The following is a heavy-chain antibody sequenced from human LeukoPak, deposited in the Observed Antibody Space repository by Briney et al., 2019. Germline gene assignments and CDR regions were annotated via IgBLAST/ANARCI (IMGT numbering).Heavy chain of an antibody. D-gene: IGHD1-26*01. CDR1: GYSISSGYY. V-gene: IGHV4-38-2*02. J-gene: IGHJ4*02. CDR3: AREVGANRAIDY. Sequence: SETLSLTCAVSGYSISSGYYWGWIRQPPGRGLEWIGSISDSGRTHYAPSLKTRVTISRDTSENQFSLRLSSVTAADTAVYYCAREVGANRAIDYWGQGTLVSVSS. CDR2: ISDSGRT.